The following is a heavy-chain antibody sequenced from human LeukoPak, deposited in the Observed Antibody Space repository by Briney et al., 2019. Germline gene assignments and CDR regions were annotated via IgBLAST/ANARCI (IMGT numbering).Heavy chain of an antibody. Sequence: KTSETLSLTCTVSGYSISSGYHWGWIRQPPGKGLEWIGSIYHSGSTNYNPSLKSRVTISVDTSKNQFSLKLSSVTAADTAVYYCARVDSITIFGVVQTFDYWGQGTLVTVSS. CDR3: ARVDSITIFGVVQTFDY. CDR2: IYHSGST. V-gene: IGHV4-38-2*02. J-gene: IGHJ4*02. CDR1: GYSISSGYH. D-gene: IGHD3-3*01.